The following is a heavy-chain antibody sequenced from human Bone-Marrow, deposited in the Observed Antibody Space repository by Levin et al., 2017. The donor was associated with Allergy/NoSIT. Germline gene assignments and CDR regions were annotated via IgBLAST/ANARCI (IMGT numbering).Heavy chain of an antibody. CDR1: GGSITSDGYK. V-gene: IGHV4-61*02. CDR3: VGRVVGATAPGY. CDR2: LNPGGST. D-gene: IGHD1-26*01. J-gene: IGHJ4*02. Sequence: LRLSCTVSGGSITSDGYKWSWIRQPAGRALEWIGRLNPGGSTNYNPSLWSRGTISVDSSKNQFSLILTSGTAAGTASYWCVGRVVGATAPGYCRQGIRVTV.